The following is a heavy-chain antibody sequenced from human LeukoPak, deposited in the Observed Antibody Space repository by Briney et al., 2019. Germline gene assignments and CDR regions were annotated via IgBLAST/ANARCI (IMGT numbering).Heavy chain of an antibody. CDR1: GYTFTGYY. J-gene: IGHJ4*02. D-gene: IGHD3-10*01. V-gene: IGHV1-18*04. Sequence: GASVKVSCKASGYTFTGYYMHWVRQAPGQGLEWMGWISAYNGNTNYAQKLQGRVTMTTDTSTSTAYMELRSLRSDDTAVYYCARDDYGELSLLDYWGQGTLVTVSS. CDR2: ISAYNGNT. CDR3: ARDDYGELSLLDY.